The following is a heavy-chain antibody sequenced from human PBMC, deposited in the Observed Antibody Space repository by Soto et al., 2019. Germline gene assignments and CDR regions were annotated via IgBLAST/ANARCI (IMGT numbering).Heavy chain of an antibody. Sequence: QVQLQESGPGLVKPSQTLSLTCTVSGGSINSGDYYWSWIRQPPGKGLEWIGYIYYSRSTYYNPSLKSRITISLDTSKNQFSLDLSSVTAADTAVYYCARERGYSYGYYYYYGMDVWGQGTTVTVSS. D-gene: IGHD5-18*01. CDR2: IYYSRST. V-gene: IGHV4-30-4*01. J-gene: IGHJ6*02. CDR3: ARERGYSYGYYYYYGMDV. CDR1: GGSINSGDYY.